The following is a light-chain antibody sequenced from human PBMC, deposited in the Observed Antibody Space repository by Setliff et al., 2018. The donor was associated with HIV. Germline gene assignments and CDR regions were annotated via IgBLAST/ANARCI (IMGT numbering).Light chain of an antibody. CDR2: EVD. Sequence: SVLTQPASVSGSPGQSITISCTGTSSDVFYNYVSWYQQVPGKAPKLMIYEVDNRASGVSNRFSGSKSGTTASLTISGLQAGDEADYYCSSYSTTSTLLFGAGTKVTVL. CDR3: SSYSTTSTLL. J-gene: IGLJ1*01. CDR1: SSDVFYNY. V-gene: IGLV2-14*01.